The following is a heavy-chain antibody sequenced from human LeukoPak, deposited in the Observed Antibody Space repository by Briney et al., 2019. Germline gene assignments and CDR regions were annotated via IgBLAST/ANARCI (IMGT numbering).Heavy chain of an antibody. Sequence: PSETLSLTCTVSGASITDYNWSWIRQPPAKGLEWIGYIYYSGSPNYNPSLKSRVTLSLDTSQNQFSLKLTSVTAADTAVYYCAYGGDAYKTGYWGQGTLVTVSS. D-gene: IGHD5-24*01. CDR2: IYYSGSP. J-gene: IGHJ4*02. CDR3: AYGGDAYKTGY. V-gene: IGHV4-59*01. CDR1: GASITDYN.